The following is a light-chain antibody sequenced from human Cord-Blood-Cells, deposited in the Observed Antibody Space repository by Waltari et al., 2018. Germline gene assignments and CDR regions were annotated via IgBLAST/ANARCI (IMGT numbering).Light chain of an antibody. J-gene: IGKJ3*01. Sequence: DIQMTQSPSSLCASVGDRVTITCKARQDISNYLNWYQQQPGKAPKLLIDDASNLETGVPSEFSGSVSGTDFTFTIISLQPEDIATYYLQQYDTFTFGPGTKVDIK. V-gene: IGKV1-33*01. CDR3: QQYDTFT. CDR1: QDISNY. CDR2: DAS.